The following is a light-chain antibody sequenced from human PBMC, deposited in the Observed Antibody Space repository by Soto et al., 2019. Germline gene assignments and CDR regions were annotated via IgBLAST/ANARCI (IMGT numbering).Light chain of an antibody. J-gene: IGKJ4*01. V-gene: IGKV1-39*01. CDR2: AAS. Sequence: DIQMTQSPSSLSASVGDRVTIPCRASQRMDTYLNWYQQKPGKAPKLLIYAASSLQSGVPSKFSGSGSGTDFTLTISNLQPEDFATYFCQQSYSTPLTFGGGTKVEI. CDR1: QRMDTY. CDR3: QQSYSTPLT.